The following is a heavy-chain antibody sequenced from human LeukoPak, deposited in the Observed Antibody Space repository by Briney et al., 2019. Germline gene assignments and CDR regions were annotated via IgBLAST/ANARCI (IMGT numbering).Heavy chain of an antibody. CDR1: GGTFSSYA. Sequence: SVKVSCKASGGTFSSYAISWVRQAPGQGLEWMGGIIPIFGTANYAQKFQGRVTITADESTSTAYMELSSLRSEDTAVYYCARERYYDSSGYYYYYYMDVWGKGTTVTISS. CDR2: IIPIFGTA. V-gene: IGHV1-69*13. CDR3: ARERYYDSSGYYYYYYMDV. J-gene: IGHJ6*03. D-gene: IGHD3-22*01.